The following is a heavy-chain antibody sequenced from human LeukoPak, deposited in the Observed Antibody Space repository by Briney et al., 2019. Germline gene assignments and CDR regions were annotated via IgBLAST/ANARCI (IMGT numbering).Heavy chain of an antibody. CDR1: GGSISSYY. J-gene: IGHJ5*02. D-gene: IGHD3-10*01. Sequence: SETLSLTCTVSGGSISSYYWSWIRQPPREGPGWIGYIYYSVSSDYNTSPKRRVTISVGTCKNQFSLKLSYVIAADTAVYYCARFGDRYYGSGSYPNWFDPWGQGTLVTVSS. CDR2: IYYSVSS. V-gene: IGHV4-59*01. CDR3: ARFGDRYYGSGSYPNWFDP.